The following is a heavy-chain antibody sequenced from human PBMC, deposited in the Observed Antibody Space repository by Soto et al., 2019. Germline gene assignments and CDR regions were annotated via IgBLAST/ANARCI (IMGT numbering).Heavy chain of an antibody. CDR1: GYSFTRYG. Sequence: GESLTISCKGSGYSFTRYGIIWVLQMPGKGLEWMGRIDPSDSYTNYSPSFQGHVTISADKSISTAYLQWSSLKASDTAMYYCSAYPLSTVTTGDDHYGMDVWGQGTPVTVSS. D-gene: IGHD4-4*01. J-gene: IGHJ6*02. CDR3: SAYPLSTVTTGDDHYGMDV. V-gene: IGHV5-10-1*01. CDR2: IDPSDSYT.